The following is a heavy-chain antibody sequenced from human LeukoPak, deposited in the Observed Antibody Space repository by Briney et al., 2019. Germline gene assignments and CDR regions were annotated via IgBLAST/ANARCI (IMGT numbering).Heavy chain of an antibody. D-gene: IGHD3-10*01. J-gene: IGHJ4*02. CDR1: GYTFTSYG. CDR3: ARETMVLGVPPPYYFDY. Sequence: ASVKVSCKASGYTFTSYGISWVRQAPGQGLEWMGWISAYNGNTNYAQKLQGRVTMTTDTSTSTAYMELRSLRSDDTAVYYCARETMVLGVPPPYYFDYWGQGTLVTVSS. CDR2: ISAYNGNT. V-gene: IGHV1-18*01.